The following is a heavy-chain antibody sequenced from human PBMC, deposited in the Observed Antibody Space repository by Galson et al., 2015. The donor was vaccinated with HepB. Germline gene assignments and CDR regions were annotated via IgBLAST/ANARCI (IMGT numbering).Heavy chain of an antibody. CDR3: ARDGYNRVPFDY. CDR1: GFTLNSYA. CDR2: ISGTGANT. D-gene: IGHD5-12*01. J-gene: IGHJ4*02. Sequence: SLRLSCAASGFTLNSYAMSWVRQAPGKGLEWVSEISGTGANTYYADSVRGWYTVSRDNSRNTLYLQMNSLRTEDTARYYCARDGYNRVPFDYWGQGTLVAVSS. V-gene: IGHV3-23*01.